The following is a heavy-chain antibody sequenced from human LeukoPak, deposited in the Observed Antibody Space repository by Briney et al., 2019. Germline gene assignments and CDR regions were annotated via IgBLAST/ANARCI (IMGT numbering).Heavy chain of an antibody. D-gene: IGHD3-10*01. CDR2: ISWNSGSI. CDR3: ARGSVLAFDI. Sequence: PGRSLRLSCAASGFTFDDYAMHWVRQAPGKGLEWVSGISWNSGSIGYADSVKGRFTISRDNAKNSLYLQMNSLRAEDTAVYYCARGSVLAFDIWGQGTMVTVSS. CDR1: GFTFDDYA. J-gene: IGHJ3*02. V-gene: IGHV3-9*01.